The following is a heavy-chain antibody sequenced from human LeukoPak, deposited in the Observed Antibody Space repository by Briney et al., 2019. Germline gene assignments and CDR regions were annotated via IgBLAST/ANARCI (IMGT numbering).Heavy chain of an antibody. CDR2: INHSGST. CDR3: ARLGVQLWTRGWFDP. J-gene: IGHJ5*02. V-gene: IGHV4-34*01. CDR1: GGSFSGYY. Sequence: SETLSLTCAVYGGSFSGYYWSWIRQPPGKGLEWIGKINHSGSTNYNPSLKSRVTISVDTSKNQFSLKLSSVTAADTAVYYCARLGVQLWTRGWFDPWGQGTLVTVSS. D-gene: IGHD5-18*01.